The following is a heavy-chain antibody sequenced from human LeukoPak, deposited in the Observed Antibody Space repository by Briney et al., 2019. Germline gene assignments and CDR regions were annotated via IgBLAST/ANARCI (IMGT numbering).Heavy chain of an antibody. J-gene: IGHJ6*02. D-gene: IGHD1-26*01. V-gene: IGHV3-33*01. CDR2: IWYDGSNK. CDR1: GFTFSSYG. Sequence: GGSLRLSCAASGFTFSSYGMHWVRQAPGKGLEWVAVIWYDGSNKYYADSVKGRFTISRDNSKNTLYLQMNSLRAEDTAVYYCARRGSYSFYYYYGMGVWGQGTTVTVSS. CDR3: ARRGSYSFYYYYGMGV.